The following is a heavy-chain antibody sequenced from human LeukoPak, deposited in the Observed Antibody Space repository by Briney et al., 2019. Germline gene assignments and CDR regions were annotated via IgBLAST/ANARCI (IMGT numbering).Heavy chain of an antibody. Sequence: GASVKVSCKASGYTFTGYYMHWVRQAPGQGLEWMGWINPNSGGTNYAQKFQGRVTMTRDTSISTAYMELSRLRSDDTAVYYCAAGDDSSGYYNPKGFDPWGQGTLVTVSS. CDR1: GYTFTGYY. J-gene: IGHJ5*02. D-gene: IGHD3-22*01. CDR2: INPNSGGT. CDR3: AAGDDSSGYYNPKGFDP. V-gene: IGHV1-2*02.